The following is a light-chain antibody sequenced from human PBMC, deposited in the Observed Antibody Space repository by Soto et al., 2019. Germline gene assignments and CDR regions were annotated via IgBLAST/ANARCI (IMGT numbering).Light chain of an antibody. V-gene: IGKV3-20*01. CDR2: GAS. J-gene: IGKJ4*01. CDR3: HQYDSSPRT. CDR1: QSVSSSY. Sequence: EIVLTQSPGTLSLSPGERATLSCRASQSVSSSYLAWYQQKPGQAPRLLIYGASSRATGIPDRFSGSGSGTDFTRTISRLEPEDFAVYYCHQYDSSPRTFGGGTKVEIK.